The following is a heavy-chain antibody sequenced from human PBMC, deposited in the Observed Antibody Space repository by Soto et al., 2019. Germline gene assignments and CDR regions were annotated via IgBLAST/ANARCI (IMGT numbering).Heavy chain of an antibody. CDR1: GGSISSGDYY. J-gene: IGHJ4*02. V-gene: IGHV4-30-4*01. D-gene: IGHD3-3*01. CDR2: IDYSGST. Sequence: QVQLQESGPGLVKPSQTLSLTCTVSGGSISSGDYYWSWIRQPPGKGLEWIGYIDYSGSTYYNPSLRSRLTISVDTSMNQFSLKLSSVTAADTAVYYCARGGRTIFGRYFDYWGQGTLVTVSS. CDR3: ARGGRTIFGRYFDY.